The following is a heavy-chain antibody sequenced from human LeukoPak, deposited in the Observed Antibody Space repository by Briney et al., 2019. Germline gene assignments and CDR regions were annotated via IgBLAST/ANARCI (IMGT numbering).Heavy chain of an antibody. D-gene: IGHD3-9*01. Sequence: PGGSLRLSCAASGFTFSSYGMHWVRQAPGKGLGWVAFIRYDGSNKYYADSVKGRFTISRDNSKNTLYLQMNSLRAEDTAVYYCAKDNDILTGYYNLFYYWGQGTLVTVSS. CDR1: GFTFSSYG. V-gene: IGHV3-30*02. CDR2: IRYDGSNK. CDR3: AKDNDILTGYYNLFYY. J-gene: IGHJ4*02.